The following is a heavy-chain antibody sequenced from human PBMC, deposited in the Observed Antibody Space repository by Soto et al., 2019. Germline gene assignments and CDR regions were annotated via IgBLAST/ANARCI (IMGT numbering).Heavy chain of an antibody. D-gene: IGHD3-10*01. CDR1: GGSFSGYC. Sequence: QVQLQQWGAGLLKPSETLSLTCAVYGGSFSGYCWSWIRQPPGKGLEWIGEIDHNGHTHYNPSLKRRVTISVDKSKNQFSLRLSSMPAADTDIYYCAPYGSGIYYISRDQYWGQGTLVNVSS. CDR3: APYGSGIYYISRDQY. V-gene: IGHV4-34*01. J-gene: IGHJ4*02. CDR2: IDHNGHT.